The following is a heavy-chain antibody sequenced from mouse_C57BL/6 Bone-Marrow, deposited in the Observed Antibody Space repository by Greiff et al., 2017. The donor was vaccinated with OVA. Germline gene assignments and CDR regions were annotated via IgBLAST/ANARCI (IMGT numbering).Heavy chain of an antibody. Sequence: VQLQQPGAELVRPGSSVKLSCKASGYTLTSYWMHWVKQRPIQGLEWIGNIDPSDSATHYNQKFKDKATLTVEKSSSTAYMQLSSLTSEDSAVYYCARSHYYNYFDYWGQGTTLTVSS. CDR1: GYTLTSYW. D-gene: IGHD2-12*01. J-gene: IGHJ2*01. CDR2: IDPSDSAT. V-gene: IGHV1-52*01. CDR3: ARSHYYNYFDY.